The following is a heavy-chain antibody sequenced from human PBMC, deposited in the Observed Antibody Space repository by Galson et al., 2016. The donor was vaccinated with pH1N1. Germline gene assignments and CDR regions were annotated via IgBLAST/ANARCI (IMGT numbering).Heavy chain of an antibody. Sequence: SVKVSCKASGGIFNSHTISWVRQAPGQGLEWMGWIAPDSGATSYAQKFQGRVTMTRDTSINRVYMELSRLRSDDTAIYYCARVLRTVVFDFWGQGTLVTVSS. CDR2: IAPDSGAT. D-gene: IGHD2-15*01. J-gene: IGHJ4*02. V-gene: IGHV1-2*02. CDR3: ARVLRTVVFDF. CDR1: GGIFNSHT.